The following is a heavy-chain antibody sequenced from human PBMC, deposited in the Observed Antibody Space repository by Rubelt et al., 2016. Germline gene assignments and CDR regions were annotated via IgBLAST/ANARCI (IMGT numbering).Heavy chain of an antibody. J-gene: IGHJ3*02. CDR1: GGSISSSSYY. V-gene: IGHV4-39*07. CDR2: IYYSWST. CDR3: ARGDSYGYAGAFDI. D-gene: IGHD5-18*01. Sequence: QLQLQESGPGLVKPSETLSLTCTVSGGSISSSSYYWGWIRQPPGKGLEWIGSIYYSWSTYYNPSLKSRVTISVDTSKNQFSLKLSSVTAADTAVYYCARGDSYGYAGAFDIWGQGTMVTVSS.